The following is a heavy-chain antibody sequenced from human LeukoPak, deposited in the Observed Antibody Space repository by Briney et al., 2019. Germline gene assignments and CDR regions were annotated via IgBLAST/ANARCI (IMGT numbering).Heavy chain of an antibody. D-gene: IGHD5-12*01. J-gene: IGHJ6*03. CDR1: GFTFSSYS. CDR2: ISFNPNII. Sequence: PGGSLRLSCAASGFTFSSYSMNWVRQAPGEGLEWVSFISFNPNIIYYADSVKGRFTISRDNSKNTLYLQMNSLRAEDTAVYYCAKDLLWLRPSYMDVWGKGTTVTISS. V-gene: IGHV3-48*01. CDR3: AKDLLWLRPSYMDV.